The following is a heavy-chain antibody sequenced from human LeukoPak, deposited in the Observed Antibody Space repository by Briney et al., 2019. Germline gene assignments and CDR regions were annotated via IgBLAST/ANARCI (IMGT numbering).Heavy chain of an antibody. CDR2: VYYSGST. V-gene: IGHV4-39*01. D-gene: IGHD1-26*01. CDR3: ARHARSGDFDY. Sequence: SETLSLTCTVSGGSISSSSYYWGWIRQPPGKGLEWIGSVYYSGSTYYNPSLKSRVTISVDTSKNQFSLKLSSVTAADTAVYYCARHARSGDFDYWGQGTLVTVSS. CDR1: GGSISSSSYY. J-gene: IGHJ4*02.